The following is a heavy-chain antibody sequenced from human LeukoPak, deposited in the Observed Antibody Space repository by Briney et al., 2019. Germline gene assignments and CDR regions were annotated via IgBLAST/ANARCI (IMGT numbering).Heavy chain of an antibody. CDR3: ARDVGITVADSFDP. V-gene: IGHV1-18*01. Sequence: ASVKVSCKASGYIFTNFGISWVRQARGQGLEWMGWISGYNGNTNYAQKLQGRVTMTTDTSTSTAYMELRSLRSDDTAMYYCARDVGITVADSFDPWGQGTLVTVSS. J-gene: IGHJ5*02. CDR2: ISGYNGNT. CDR1: GYIFTNFG. D-gene: IGHD6-13*01.